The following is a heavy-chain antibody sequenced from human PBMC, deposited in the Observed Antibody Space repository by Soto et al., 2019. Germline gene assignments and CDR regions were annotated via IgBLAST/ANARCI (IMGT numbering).Heavy chain of an antibody. D-gene: IGHD2-15*01. Sequence: LRLSCAASGFTFSSYGMHWVRQAPGKGLEWVAVISYDGSNKYYADSVKGRFTISRDNSKNTLYLQMNSLRAEDTAVYYCAKDRQGGGFLPPSDYWGQGTLVTVSS. CDR2: ISYDGSNK. J-gene: IGHJ4*02. V-gene: IGHV3-30*18. CDR1: GFTFSSYG. CDR3: AKDRQGGGFLPPSDY.